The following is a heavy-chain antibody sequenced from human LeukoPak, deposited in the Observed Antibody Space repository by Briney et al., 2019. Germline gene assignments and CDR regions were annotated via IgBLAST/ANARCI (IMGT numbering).Heavy chain of an antibody. V-gene: IGHV1-69*04. Sequence: ASVKVSCKASGGTFSSYAISWVRQAPGQGLEWMGRIIPILGIANYAQKFQGRVTITADKSTSTAYMELSSLRSEDTAVYYCARGYCSSTSCYIGGDWFDPWGQGTLVTVSS. D-gene: IGHD2-2*02. J-gene: IGHJ5*02. CDR1: GGTFSSYA. CDR3: ARGYCSSTSCYIGGDWFDP. CDR2: IIPILGIA.